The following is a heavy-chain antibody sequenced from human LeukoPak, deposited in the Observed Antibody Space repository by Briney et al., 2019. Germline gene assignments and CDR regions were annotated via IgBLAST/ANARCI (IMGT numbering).Heavy chain of an antibody. D-gene: IGHD3-22*01. CDR3: ARELRDSSGYYYEGYYGMDV. CDR2: IYSGGST. CDR1: GFTVSSNY. J-gene: IGHJ6*02. Sequence: PGGSLRLSCAASGFTVSSNYMSWVRQAPGKGLEWVSVIYSGGSTYYADSVKGRFTISRHNSKNTLYLQMNSLRAEDTAVYYCARELRDSSGYYYEGYYGMDVWGQGTTVTVSS. V-gene: IGHV3-53*04.